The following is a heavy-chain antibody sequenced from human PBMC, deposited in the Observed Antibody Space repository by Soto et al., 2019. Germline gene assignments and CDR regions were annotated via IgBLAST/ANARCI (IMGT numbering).Heavy chain of an antibody. CDR3: ARGVSAGVDY. D-gene: IGHD1-26*01. J-gene: IGHJ4*02. CDR2: MQPSTGRT. V-gene: IGHV1-8*01. Sequence: ASVKVSCKASGYSFTSLDINWVRQTAGQGLEWMGWMQPSTGRTGYAQKFQGRVTMTRDTSINTAYMELTTLTSDDTAFYYCARGVSAGVDYWGQGTLVTAPQ. CDR1: GYSFTSLD.